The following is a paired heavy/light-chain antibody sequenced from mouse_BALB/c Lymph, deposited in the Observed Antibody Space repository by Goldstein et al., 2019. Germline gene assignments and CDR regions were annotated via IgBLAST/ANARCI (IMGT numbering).Heavy chain of an antibody. CDR3: ANYEYYFDY. Sequence: DVQLQESGPGLVKPSQSLSLTCTVTGYSITSDYAWNWIRQFPGNKLEWMGYISYSGSTSYNPSLKSRISITRDTSKNQFFLQLNSVTTEDTATYYCANYEYYFDYWGQGTTLTVSS. CDR2: ISYSGST. V-gene: IGHV3-2*02. J-gene: IGHJ2*01. D-gene: IGHD2-4*01. CDR1: GYSITSDYA.
Light chain of an antibody. CDR1: QDISNY. J-gene: IGKJ1*01. V-gene: IGKV10-96*01. Sequence: DIQMTQTTSSLSASLGDRVTISCRASQDISNYLNWYQQKPDGTVKLLIYYTSRLHSGVPSRFSGSGSGTDYSLTISNLEQEDIATYFCQQGNTLPRTFGGGTKLEIK. CDR2: YTS. CDR3: QQGNTLPRT.